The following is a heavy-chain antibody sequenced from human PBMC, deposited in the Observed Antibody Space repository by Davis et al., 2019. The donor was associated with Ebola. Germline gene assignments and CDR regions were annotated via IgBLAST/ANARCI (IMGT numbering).Heavy chain of an antibody. CDR1: GYTFTNYY. J-gene: IGHJ3*02. Sequence: AASVKVSCKASGYTFTNYYMHWVRQAPGQGLEWMGMINPNDGRTIYAQKFQGRVTVTRDTSTPQVYMDLSSLRSEETALYYCTTPGGQDSGYDVFDIWGQGTMVTVSS. V-gene: IGHV1-46*03. CDR3: TTPGGQDSGYDVFDI. D-gene: IGHD5-12*01. CDR2: INPNDGRT.